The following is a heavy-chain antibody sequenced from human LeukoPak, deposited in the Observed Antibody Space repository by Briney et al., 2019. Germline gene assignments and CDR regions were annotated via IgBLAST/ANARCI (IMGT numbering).Heavy chain of an antibody. D-gene: IGHD3-10*01. J-gene: IGHJ4*02. CDR2: IKQDGSEK. Sequence: GGPLRLSCAASGFTFSSYWMSWVRQAPGKGLEWVANIKQDGSEKYYVDSVKGRFTISRDNAKNSLYLQMNSLRAEDSAVYYCARITMVRGVKPPDYWGQGTLVTVSS. CDR1: GFTFSSYW. CDR3: ARITMVRGVKPPDY. V-gene: IGHV3-7*01.